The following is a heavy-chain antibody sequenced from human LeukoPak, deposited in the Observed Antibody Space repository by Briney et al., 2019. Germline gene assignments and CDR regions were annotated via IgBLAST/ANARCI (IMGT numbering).Heavy chain of an antibody. CDR3: AKESWLTGWNYYFDY. J-gene: IGHJ4*02. CDR2: ISGSGGST. D-gene: IGHD5-12*01. Sequence: GGSLRLSCAASGFTFSSYAMSWVRQAPGKGLEWVSAISGSGGSTYYADSVKGRFTISRDNSKNTPYLQMNSLRAEDTAVYYCAKESWLTGWNYYFDYWGQGTLVTVSS. CDR1: GFTFSSYA. V-gene: IGHV3-23*01.